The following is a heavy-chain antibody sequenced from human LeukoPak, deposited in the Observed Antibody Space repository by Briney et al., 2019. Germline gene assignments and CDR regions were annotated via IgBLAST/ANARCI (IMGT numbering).Heavy chain of an antibody. V-gene: IGHV4-39*07. CDR3: ARVNFLLDYGDYEFWFDP. D-gene: IGHD4-17*01. CDR1: GGSIRSSYYY. Sequence: SETLSLTCTVSGGSIRSSYYYWGWIRQPPGKGLEWIGSIYDSGSTYYNPSLKSRVTISVDRSKNQFSLKLSSVTAADTAVYYCARVNFLLDYGDYEFWFDPWGQGTLVTVSS. CDR2: IYDSGST. J-gene: IGHJ5*02.